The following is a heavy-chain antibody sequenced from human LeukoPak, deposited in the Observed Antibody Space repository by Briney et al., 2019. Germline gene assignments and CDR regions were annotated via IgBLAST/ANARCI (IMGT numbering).Heavy chain of an antibody. CDR1: GFTFSSYW. V-gene: IGHV3-74*01. D-gene: IGHD3-9*01. CDR3: TRDLMDYDVSTGLHHYYMDV. Sequence: GGSLRLTCVASGFTFSSYWMHWVRQDPRKGLVWVSRISGDGRNINYADSVRGRFTISRDNAKNTLYLQMNTLRVEDTAVYYCTRDLMDYDVSTGLHHYYMDVWGQGTTVTVSS. J-gene: IGHJ6*02. CDR2: ISGDGRNI.